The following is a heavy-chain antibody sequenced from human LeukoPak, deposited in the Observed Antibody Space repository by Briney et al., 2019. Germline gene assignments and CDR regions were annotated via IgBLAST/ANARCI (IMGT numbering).Heavy chain of an antibody. CDR1: GYTFISYY. J-gene: IGHJ4*02. CDR2: INPSGGST. D-gene: IGHD1-26*01. V-gene: IGHV1-46*01. Sequence: GASVKVSCKASGYTFISYYMHWVRQAPGQGLEWMGIINPSGGSTNYAQKFQGRVTMTRDMSTSTVYMELSSLRSEDTAVYYCARDEVRGGTPDYWGQGTLVTVSS. CDR3: ARDEVRGGTPDY.